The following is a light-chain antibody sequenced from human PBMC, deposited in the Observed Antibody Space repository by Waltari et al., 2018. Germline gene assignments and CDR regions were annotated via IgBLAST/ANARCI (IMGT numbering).Light chain of an antibody. Sequence: QAGLTQPPSVSKGLGQTATLTCTGNNNNVGNQGAAWLQQHQGHPPKLLSYRNNNRPSGISEKCSASRSGNTASLTITGRQPEDEADYYCSAWDSNLSAWVFGGGTKLTVL. CDR3: SAWDSNLSAWV. V-gene: IGLV10-54*04. CDR1: NNNVGNQG. J-gene: IGLJ3*02. CDR2: RNN.